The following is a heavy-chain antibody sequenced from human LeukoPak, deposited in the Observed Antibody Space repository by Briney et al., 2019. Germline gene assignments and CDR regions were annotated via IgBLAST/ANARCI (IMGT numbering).Heavy chain of an antibody. CDR3: VPGEGSSNWFDP. CDR1: GFTFSSYW. J-gene: IGHJ5*02. D-gene: IGHD2-15*01. V-gene: IGHV3-7*01. CDR2: INKYGSEK. Sequence: GGSLRLSCAASGFTFSSYWMSWVRQAPGKGLEWVANINKYGSEKHYVDSVKGRFSISRDNAKSSLDLQMNSLRADDTAVYYCVPGEGSSNWFDPWGQGTQVTVSS.